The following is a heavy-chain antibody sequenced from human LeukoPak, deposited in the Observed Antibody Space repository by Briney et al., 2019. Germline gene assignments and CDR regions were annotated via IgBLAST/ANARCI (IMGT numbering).Heavy chain of an antibody. J-gene: IGHJ5*02. CDR2: INPNSGGT. V-gene: IGHV1-2*02. D-gene: IGHD3-16*02. CDR3: ARDNSVGDIAWWFDP. CDR1: GYTFTGYY. Sequence: ASVKVSCKASGYTFTGYYMHWVRQAPGQGLEWMGWINPNSGGTNYAQKFQGRVTMTRDMSTTTDYMEMSSLRSEDTAVYYCARDNSVGDIAWWFDPWGQGTLVTVSS.